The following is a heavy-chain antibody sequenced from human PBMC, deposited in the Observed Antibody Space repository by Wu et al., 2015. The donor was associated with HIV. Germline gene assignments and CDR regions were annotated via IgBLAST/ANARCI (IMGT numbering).Heavy chain of an antibody. CDR2: FDPSGDMK. V-gene: IGHV1-46*03. D-gene: IGHD4-11*01. Sequence: QVQLVQSGTELKRPGSSVKISCKASGGTFSSYAINWVRQAPGQGLEWVGVFDPSGDMKGYAENFKGRVTMTRDTSTSTVYMELKSLRFEDTATYFCARPGRLDSTAFAIWGQGTLVTVSS. J-gene: IGHJ3*02. CDR3: ARPGRLDSTAFAI. CDR1: GGTFSSYA.